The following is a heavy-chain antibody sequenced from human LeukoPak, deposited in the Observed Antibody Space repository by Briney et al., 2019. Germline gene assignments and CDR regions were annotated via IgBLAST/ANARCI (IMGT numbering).Heavy chain of an antibody. J-gene: IGHJ4*02. CDR2: IQGSGERT. V-gene: IGHV3-23*01. CDR1: GFIFSSSA. D-gene: IGHD5-24*01. Sequence: GGSLRLSCAASGFIFSSSAMSWVRQAPGKGLEWVATIQGSGERTYYTDSVRGRFTISRDNSKHTLYLQMNSLRAEDTAVYFCAKDRGDGYTNCGDYWGQGALVTVSS. CDR3: AKDRGDGYTNCGDY.